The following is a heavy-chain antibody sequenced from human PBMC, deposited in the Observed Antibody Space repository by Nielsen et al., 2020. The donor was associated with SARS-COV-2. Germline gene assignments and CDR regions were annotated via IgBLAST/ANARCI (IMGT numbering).Heavy chain of an antibody. CDR1: GGTFSSYA. CDR3: ASLYGERGYSGYDSPYYYYGMDV. Sequence: SVKVSCKASGGTFSSYAISWVRQAPGQGLEWMGGIIPIFGTANYAQKFQGRVTITADKSTSTAYMELSSLRSEDTAVYYCASLYGERGYSGYDSPYYYYGMDVWGQGTTVTVSS. CDR2: IIPIFGTA. J-gene: IGHJ6*02. V-gene: IGHV1-69*06. D-gene: IGHD5-12*01.